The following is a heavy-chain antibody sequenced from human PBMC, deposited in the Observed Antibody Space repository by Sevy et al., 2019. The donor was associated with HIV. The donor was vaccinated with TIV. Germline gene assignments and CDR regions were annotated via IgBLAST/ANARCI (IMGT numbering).Heavy chain of an antibody. CDR1: GFSVSDNY. J-gene: IGHJ4*02. D-gene: IGHD2-21*02. V-gene: IGHV3-66*01. Sequence: GGSLRLSCAASGFSVSDNYMNWVRQAPGKGLEWVSLMYHGGSILYADSVRGRFITSRDKSKNTLYLQMNSLRGEDTAVYYCARFSGLLRDFWGQGTLVTVSS. CDR2: MYHGGSI. CDR3: ARFSGLLRDF.